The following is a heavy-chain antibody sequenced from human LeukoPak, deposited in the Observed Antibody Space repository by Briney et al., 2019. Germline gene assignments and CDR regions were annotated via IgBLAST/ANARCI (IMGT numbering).Heavy chain of an antibody. D-gene: IGHD3-10*01. V-gene: IGHV4-34*01. Sequence: SETLSLTCAVYGGSLSGYYWSWIRQPPGKGLEWIGEINHSGSTNYNPSLKSRVTISVDTSKNQFSLKLSSVTAADTAVYYCARGRAVRGYFNYWGQGTLVTVSS. J-gene: IGHJ4*02. CDR2: INHSGST. CDR3: ARGRAVRGYFNY. CDR1: GGSLSGYY.